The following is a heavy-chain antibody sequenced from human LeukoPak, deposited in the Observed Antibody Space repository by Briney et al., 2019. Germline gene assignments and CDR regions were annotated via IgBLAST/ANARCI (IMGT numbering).Heavy chain of an antibody. D-gene: IGHD5-12*01. Sequence: SETLSLTCAVSGGSISSSNWWSWVRQPPGKGLEWIGEIYHSGSTNYNPSLKSRVTISVDTSKNQFSLKLSSVTAADTAVYYCARGRPSPNRYGGYVGYGYYFDYWGQGTLVTVSS. CDR1: GGSISSSNW. CDR2: IYHSGST. J-gene: IGHJ4*02. CDR3: ARGRPSPNRYGGYVGYGYYFDY. V-gene: IGHV4-4*02.